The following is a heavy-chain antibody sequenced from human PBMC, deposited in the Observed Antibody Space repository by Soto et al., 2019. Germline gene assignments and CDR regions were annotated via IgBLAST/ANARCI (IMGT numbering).Heavy chain of an antibody. J-gene: IGHJ3*01. D-gene: IGHD1-1*01. CDR1: GGSINNGAYY. Sequence: QVQLQESGPGLLKPSQTLSLTCSVSGGSINNGAYYWRWIRQHPGTGLQWNGYIYYTGNDFYNPSLKRRVVITVDTAQDQFSLQMRSVTVSNTAVYFCARLDLCAFDLWGPGTLVTVSS. CDR3: ARLDLCAFDL. CDR2: IYYTGND. V-gene: IGHV4-31*03.